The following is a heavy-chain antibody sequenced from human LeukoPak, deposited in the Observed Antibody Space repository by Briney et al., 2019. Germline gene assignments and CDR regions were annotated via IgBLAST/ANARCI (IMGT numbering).Heavy chain of an antibody. CDR2: IYHSGST. D-gene: IGHD6-13*01. CDR1: GYSISSGYY. CDR3: ARINRQQLVLDY. V-gene: IGHV4-38-2*01. Sequence: PSETLSLTCAVSGYSISSGYYWGWIRQPPGKGLEWIGSIYHSGSTYYNPSLKSRVTKSVDTSKNQFSLKLSSVTAADTAVYYCARINRQQLVLDYWGQGTLVTVSS. J-gene: IGHJ4*02.